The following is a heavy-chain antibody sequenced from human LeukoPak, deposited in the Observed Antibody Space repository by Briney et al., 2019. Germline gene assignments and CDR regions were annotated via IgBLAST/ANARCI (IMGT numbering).Heavy chain of an antibody. CDR1: GGSFSGYY. J-gene: IGHJ6*03. V-gene: IGHV4-34*01. CDR3: ARGIPSWVTRGHYYYMDV. D-gene: IGHD2-21*02. Sequence: PSETLSLTCAVYGGSFSGYYWSWIRQPPGKGLEWIGEINHSGSTNYNPSLKSRVTISVDTSKNQFSLKLSSVTAADTAVYYCARGIPSWVTRGHYYYMDVWGKGTTVTVSS. CDR2: INHSGST.